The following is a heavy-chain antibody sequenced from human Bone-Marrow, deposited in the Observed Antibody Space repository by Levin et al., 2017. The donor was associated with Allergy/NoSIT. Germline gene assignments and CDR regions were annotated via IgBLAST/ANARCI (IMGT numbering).Heavy chain of an antibody. Sequence: GGSLRLSCAASGFTFSSYGMHWVRQAPGKGLEWVAVIWYDGSNKYYADSVKGRFTISRDNSKNTLYLQMNSLRAEDTAVYYCARDLTLGWNDGPGFDYWGQGTLVTVSS. J-gene: IGHJ4*02. CDR1: GFTFSSYG. CDR3: ARDLTLGWNDGPGFDY. V-gene: IGHV3-33*01. D-gene: IGHD1-1*01. CDR2: IWYDGSNK.